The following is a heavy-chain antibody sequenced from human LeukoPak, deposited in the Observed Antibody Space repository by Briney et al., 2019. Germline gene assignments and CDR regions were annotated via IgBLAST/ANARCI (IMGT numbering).Heavy chain of an antibody. J-gene: IGHJ4*02. CDR2: IIPILGIA. D-gene: IGHD3-10*01. V-gene: IGHV1-69*04. CDR3: ARDPDYGSGSYYSDY. Sequence: SVKVSCKASGGTFSSYAISWVRQAPGQGLEWMGRIIPILGIANYAQKFQGRVTITADKSTSTAYMKLSSLRSEDTAVYYCARDPDYGSGSYYSDYWGQGTLVTVSS. CDR1: GGTFSSYA.